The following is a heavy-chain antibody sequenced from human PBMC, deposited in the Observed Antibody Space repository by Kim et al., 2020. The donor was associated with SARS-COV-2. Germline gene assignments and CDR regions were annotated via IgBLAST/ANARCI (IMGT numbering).Heavy chain of an antibody. D-gene: IGHD1-1*01. V-gene: IGHV4-34*01. CDR2: IHPDGNS. J-gene: IGHJ4*02. CDR1: GGSFSGYY. CDR3: TRGTDAYKNGRD. Sequence: SETLSLTCAVYGGSFSGYYFTWIRQPPGKGLEWIGEIHPDGNSYYNPSLMSRVTISLDTSKSQFSLNMNSVTAADTAVYWCTRGTDAYKNGRDWGQGTLVTVSS.